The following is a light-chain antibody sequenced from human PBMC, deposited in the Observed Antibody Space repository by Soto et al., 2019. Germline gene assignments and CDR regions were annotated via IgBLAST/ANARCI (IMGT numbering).Light chain of an antibody. J-gene: IGKJ1*01. V-gene: IGKV1-5*01. CDR2: DAS. Sequence: DIPMTQSPSTLSASVGDRVTITCRASQSISSWLAWYQQKPGKAPKLLIYDASSLESGVPSRFSGSGSGTEFTLTISSLQPDDLATYYCQQYNSWWTFGQGTKVEIK. CDR1: QSISSW. CDR3: QQYNSWWT.